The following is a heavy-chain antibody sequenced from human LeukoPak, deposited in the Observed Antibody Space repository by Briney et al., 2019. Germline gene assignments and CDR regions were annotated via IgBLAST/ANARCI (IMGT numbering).Heavy chain of an antibody. CDR3: ARHSRARTVYSAYEAPYYYGMDV. V-gene: IGHV4-59*08. Sequence: PSETLSLTCAVSGGSISSYYWSWIRQPPGKGLEWIGYIYYSGSTNYNPSLKSRVTISVDTSKNQFSLKLSSVTAADTAVYYCARHSRARTVYSAYEAPYYYGMDVWGQGTTVTVSS. D-gene: IGHD5-12*01. CDR2: IYYSGST. J-gene: IGHJ6*02. CDR1: GGSISSYY.